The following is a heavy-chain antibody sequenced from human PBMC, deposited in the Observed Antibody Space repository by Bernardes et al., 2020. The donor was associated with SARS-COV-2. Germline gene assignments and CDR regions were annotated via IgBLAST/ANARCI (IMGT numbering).Heavy chain of an antibody. Sequence: SETLSLTCTVSGGSISSGGYYWSWLRQHQGKGLEWIGYIYYSGTTYYNPSLKSRVTISVDTSKNQFSLKLSSVTAADTAVYYCARARITMIVVVQEFDYWGQGTLVTVSS. J-gene: IGHJ4*02. CDR2: IYYSGTT. CDR3: ARARITMIVVVQEFDY. CDR1: GGSISSGGYY. D-gene: IGHD3-22*01. V-gene: IGHV4-31*03.